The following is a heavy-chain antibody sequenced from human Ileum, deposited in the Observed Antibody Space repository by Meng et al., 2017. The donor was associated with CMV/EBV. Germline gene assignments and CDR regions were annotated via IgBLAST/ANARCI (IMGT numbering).Heavy chain of an antibody. Sequence: GGSLRPSCKGSGYSFTSYWLGWVRQMPGKGLEWMGITYPVDSDTRYSPSFQGQVTIPVDKSISTAYLQWSSLKASDTAMYYCARPYYYDSSGMAFDIWGQGTMVTVSS. CDR2: TYPVDSDT. D-gene: IGHD3-22*01. CDR1: GYSFTSYW. CDR3: ARPYYYDSSGMAFDI. V-gene: IGHV5-51*01. J-gene: IGHJ3*02.